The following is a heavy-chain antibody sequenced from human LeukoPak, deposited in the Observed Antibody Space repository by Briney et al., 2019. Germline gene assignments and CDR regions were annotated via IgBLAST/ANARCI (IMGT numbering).Heavy chain of an antibody. CDR3: ARDKGGAGSAGRYFDY. D-gene: IGHD3-10*01. V-gene: IGHV4-31*03. Sequence: SETLSLTCTVSGASTSSGGYSWSWLRQHPGKGLEWIGYIYVSGSIYYNPSLRRRATMSLDTSNNQFSLTLTSVTAADTAVYYCARDKGGAGSAGRYFDYWGQGTLVSVAS. CDR2: IYVSGSI. CDR1: GASTSSGGYS. J-gene: IGHJ4*02.